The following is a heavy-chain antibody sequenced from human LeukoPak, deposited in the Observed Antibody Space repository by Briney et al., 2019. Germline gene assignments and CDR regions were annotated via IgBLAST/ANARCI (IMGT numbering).Heavy chain of an antibody. Sequence: GGSLRLSCAASGFTFSSYMNWVRRAPGKGLEWVSSISSTSSYIYYADSVKGRFTISRDNAQNSLYLQMNSLRAEDTAVYYCARAGGTTARGPDYWGQGTLVTVSS. J-gene: IGHJ4*02. CDR2: ISSTSSYI. V-gene: IGHV3-21*01. CDR3: ARAGGTTARGPDY. CDR1: GFTFSSY. D-gene: IGHD3-16*01.